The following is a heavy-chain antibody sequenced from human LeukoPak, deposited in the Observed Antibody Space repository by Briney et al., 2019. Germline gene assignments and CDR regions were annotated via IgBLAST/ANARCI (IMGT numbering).Heavy chain of an antibody. Sequence: GASVKVSCKASGYTFTSYDINWVRQATGQGLEWMGWISAYNGNTNYAQKLQGRVTMTTDTSTSTAYMELRSLRSDDTAVYYCARDGPPTTYYDFWSGHYWAFDIWGQGTMVTVSS. CDR3: ARDGPPTTYYDFWSGHYWAFDI. J-gene: IGHJ3*02. D-gene: IGHD3-3*01. V-gene: IGHV1-18*01. CDR1: GYTFTSYD. CDR2: ISAYNGNT.